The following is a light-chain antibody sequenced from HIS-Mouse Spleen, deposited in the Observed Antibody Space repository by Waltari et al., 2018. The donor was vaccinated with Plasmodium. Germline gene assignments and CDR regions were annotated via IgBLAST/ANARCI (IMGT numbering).Light chain of an antibody. CDR1: QSVSSN. J-gene: IGKJ3*01. CDR3: QQYNNWSFT. Sequence: EIVMTQSPATLSVSPGERATLTCRASQSVSSNLAWSQQKPGQAPRLRIYGASTGATGIPARFSGSGSGTEFTLTISSLQSEDFAVYYCQQYNNWSFTFGPGTKVDIK. CDR2: GAS. V-gene: IGKV3-15*01.